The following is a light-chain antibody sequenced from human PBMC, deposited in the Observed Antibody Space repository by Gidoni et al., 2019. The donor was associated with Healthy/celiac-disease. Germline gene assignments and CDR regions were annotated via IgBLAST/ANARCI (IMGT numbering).Light chain of an antibody. V-gene: IGKV3-20*01. CDR2: GAS. Sequence: EIVLTQSPGTLSLSPGERATRSCRASQSVSSSYLAWYQQKPGQAPRLLIYGASSRATGIPDRFSGSGSGTDFTLTIRRLEPEDFAVYYCQQYGSSPRFGQGTKVEIK. J-gene: IGKJ1*01. CDR3: QQYGSSPR. CDR1: QSVSSSY.